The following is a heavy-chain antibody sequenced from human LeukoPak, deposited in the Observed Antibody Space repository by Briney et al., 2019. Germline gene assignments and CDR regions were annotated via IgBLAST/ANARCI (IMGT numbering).Heavy chain of an antibody. J-gene: IGHJ4*02. CDR2: IYYSGST. V-gene: IGHV4-39*01. D-gene: IGHD6-13*01. CDR1: GGSISSSSYY. Sequence: SETLSLTCTVSGGSISSSSYYWGWIRQPPGKGLEWIGSIYYSGSTYYNPSLKSRVTISVDTSKNQFSLKLSSVTAADTAVYYCARVGQQLVLYYFDYWGQGTLVTVSS. CDR3: ARVGQQLVLYYFDY.